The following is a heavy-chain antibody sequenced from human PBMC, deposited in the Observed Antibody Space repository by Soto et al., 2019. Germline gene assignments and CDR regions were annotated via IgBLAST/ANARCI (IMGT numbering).Heavy chain of an antibody. V-gene: IGHV1-69*13. D-gene: IGHD3-9*01. CDR1: GGTFSSYA. Sequence: GASVKVSCKASGGTFSSYAISWVRQAPGQGLEWMGGIIPIFGTANYAQKFQGRVTITADESTSTAYMELSSLRSEDTAVYYCARGSDYDILTRWSTFDYWGQGTLVTVSS. J-gene: IGHJ4*02. CDR3: ARGSDYDILTRWSTFDY. CDR2: IIPIFGTA.